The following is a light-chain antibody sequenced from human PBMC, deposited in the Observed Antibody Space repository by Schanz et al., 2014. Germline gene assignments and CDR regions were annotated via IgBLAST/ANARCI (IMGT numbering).Light chain of an antibody. J-gene: IGKJ1*01. CDR1: QSVSSN. CDR2: DTS. Sequence: EIVMTQSPGALSVSPGERATLSCRASQSVSSNLAWYQQKPGQAPRLIIYDTSSRATGIPDRFSGSGSGTDFTLTISRLEPEDFAVYYCQQRSNWPVTFGQGTKVEIK. CDR3: QQRSNWPVT. V-gene: IGKV3D-20*02.